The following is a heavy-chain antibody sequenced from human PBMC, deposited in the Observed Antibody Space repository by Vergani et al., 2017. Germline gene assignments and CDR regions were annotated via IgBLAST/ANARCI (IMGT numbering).Heavy chain of an antibody. CDR2: VIYSGNT. V-gene: IGHV4-39*01. CDR1: GASIDRSKNY. Sequence: QLQLQESGPGLVKPSETLSLTCSVSGASIDRSKNYWGWIRQPPGKGLEWIGSVIYSGNTNYDPSLKSRVTISIDTSKNQFSLKLNSVTAADTAVYFCARLTYYDFMVQLWGPGILGTVS. J-gene: IGHJ4*02. CDR3: ARLTYYDFMVQL. D-gene: IGHD3-3*01.